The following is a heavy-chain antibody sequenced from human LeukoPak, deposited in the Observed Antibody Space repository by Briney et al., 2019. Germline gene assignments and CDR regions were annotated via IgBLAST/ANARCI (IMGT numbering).Heavy chain of an antibody. Sequence: PSETLSLTCSVSGGSISSYYWNWIRQPPGKGLEWIGSISYSGSTNYNPSLESRVTISVDTSKNQISLKLSSVTAADTAVYYCASRKLGNDYWGQGTLVTVSS. CDR1: GGSISSYY. D-gene: IGHD7-27*01. V-gene: IGHV4-59*01. CDR3: ASRKLGNDY. J-gene: IGHJ4*02. CDR2: ISYSGST.